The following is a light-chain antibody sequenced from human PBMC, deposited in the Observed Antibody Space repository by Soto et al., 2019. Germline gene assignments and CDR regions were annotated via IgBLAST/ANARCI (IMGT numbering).Light chain of an antibody. CDR1: QRVSNNF. J-gene: IGKJ1*01. Sequence: VLLTQFPGTLSLSPGETATLSCGASQRVSNNFLGWYQQKPGLPPRLLIYDATSRANGIPERFSGRGSGTHFTLTISGLEPEDFAVYFCQQYGSTPWTFGRGTKVDIK. CDR2: DAT. V-gene: IGKV3D-20*01. CDR3: QQYGSTPWT.